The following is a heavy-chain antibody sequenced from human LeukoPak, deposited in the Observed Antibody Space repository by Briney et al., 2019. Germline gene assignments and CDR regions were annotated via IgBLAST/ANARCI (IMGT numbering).Heavy chain of an antibody. Sequence: LRLSCAASGFTFSSYAMTWVRQPPGKGLESIGEINHSGSTNYNPSLKSRVTISVDTSKNQFSLKLSSVTAADTAVYYCARGLSPRINMVRGVRPPFRGVFDYWGREPWSPSPQ. J-gene: IGHJ4*02. V-gene: IGHV4-34*01. CDR2: INHSGST. CDR1: GFTFSSYA. CDR3: ARGLSPRINMVRGVRPPFRGVFDY. D-gene: IGHD3-10*01.